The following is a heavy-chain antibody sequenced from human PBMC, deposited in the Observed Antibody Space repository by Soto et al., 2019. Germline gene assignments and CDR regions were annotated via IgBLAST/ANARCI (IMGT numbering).Heavy chain of an antibody. CDR1: LFLFISYA. CDR2: ISYDGSNK. D-gene: IGHD2-2*01. CDR3: GRCTSTSCHLGSDY. J-gene: IGHJ4*02. Sequence: SLRLSCVASLFLFISYAMNWGRQAPGKGLEWVALISYDGSNKYYADSVRGRFTISRDSSTNTLFLQMNSLRAADTAVYYCGRCTSTSCHLGSDYWGQGTLVTVSS. V-gene: IGHV3-30-3*01.